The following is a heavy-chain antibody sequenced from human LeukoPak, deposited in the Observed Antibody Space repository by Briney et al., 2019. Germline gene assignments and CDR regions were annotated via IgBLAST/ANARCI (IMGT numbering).Heavy chain of an antibody. V-gene: IGHV4-39*02. CDR3: ARDYYDSSGYYWDAFDI. J-gene: IGHJ3*02. CDR1: GGSISSSSYY. CDR2: TYYSGST. Sequence: SETLSLTCTVSGGSISSSSYYWGRIRQPPGKGLEWIGSTYYSGSTYYNPSLKSRVTISVDTSKNQFSLKLSSVTAADTAVYYCARDYYDSSGYYWDAFDIWGQGTMVTVSS. D-gene: IGHD3-22*01.